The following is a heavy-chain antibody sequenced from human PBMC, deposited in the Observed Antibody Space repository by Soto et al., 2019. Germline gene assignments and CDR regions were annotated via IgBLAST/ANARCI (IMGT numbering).Heavy chain of an antibody. J-gene: IGHJ6*02. CDR2: IWYDGSNK. D-gene: IGHD5-18*01. CDR1: GFTFSSYG. CDR3: ARGGYSYGYSSYYYYGIDV. Sequence: QVQLVESGGGVVQPGRSLRLSCAASGFTFSSYGMHWVRQAPGKGLEWVAVIWYDGSNKYYADSVKGRFTISRDNSKNTLYLQMNSLRAEDTAVYYCARGGYSYGYSSYYYYGIDVWGQGTTVTVSS. V-gene: IGHV3-33*01.